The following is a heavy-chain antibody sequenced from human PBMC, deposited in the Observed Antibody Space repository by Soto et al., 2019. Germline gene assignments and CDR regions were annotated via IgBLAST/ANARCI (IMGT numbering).Heavy chain of an antibody. Sequence: GGSLRLSCAASGFTFSSYAMNWVRQAPGKGLEWVSGVSGSGGSTNYADSVKGRFTISRDNSKNTLYLQMNSLRAEDTAVYYCAKILASGSYYIFDYWGQGTLVTVSS. J-gene: IGHJ4*02. V-gene: IGHV3-23*01. D-gene: IGHD3-22*01. CDR2: VSGSGGST. CDR3: AKILASGSYYIFDY. CDR1: GFTFSSYA.